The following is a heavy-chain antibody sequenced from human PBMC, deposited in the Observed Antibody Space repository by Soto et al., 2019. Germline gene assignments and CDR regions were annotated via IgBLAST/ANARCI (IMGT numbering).Heavy chain of an antibody. CDR1: GFTFSSYA. CDR2: ISYDGSNK. D-gene: IGHD2-2*01. V-gene: IGHV3-30-3*01. Sequence: QVQLVESGGGVVQPGRSLRLSCAASGFTFSSYAMHRVRQAPGKGLEWVAVISYDGSNKYYADSVKGRFTISRDNSKNTLYLQMNSLRAEDTAVYYCAREELSTSCYDYWGQGTLVTVSS. J-gene: IGHJ4*02. CDR3: AREELSTSCYDY.